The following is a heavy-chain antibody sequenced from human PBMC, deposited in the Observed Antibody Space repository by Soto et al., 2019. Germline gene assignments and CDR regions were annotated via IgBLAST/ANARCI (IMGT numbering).Heavy chain of an antibody. CDR2: INHSGST. D-gene: IGHD4-17*01. V-gene: IGHV4-34*01. J-gene: IGHJ6*02. Sequence: SETLSLTCAVDGGSVSGYYWSWIRQPPGKGLEWIGEINHSGSTNYNPSLKSRVTISVDTSKNQFSLKLSSVTAADTAVYYCARENDYGDYDYYYGMDVWGQGTTVTVSS. CDR1: GGSVSGYY. CDR3: ARENDYGDYDYYYGMDV.